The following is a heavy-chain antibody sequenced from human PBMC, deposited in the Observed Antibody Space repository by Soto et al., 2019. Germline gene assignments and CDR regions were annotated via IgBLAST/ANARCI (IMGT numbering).Heavy chain of an antibody. CDR1: GFTFSSYA. CDR2: ISGSGGST. Sequence: PGGSLRLSCAASGFTFSSYAMSWVRQAPGKGLEWVSAISGSGGSTYYADSVKGRFTISRDNSKNTLYLQMNSLRAEDTAVYYCAKDLDSSSSQRDYYYGMDVWGQGTTVTVSS. D-gene: IGHD6-6*01. V-gene: IGHV3-23*01. J-gene: IGHJ6*02. CDR3: AKDLDSSSSQRDYYYGMDV.